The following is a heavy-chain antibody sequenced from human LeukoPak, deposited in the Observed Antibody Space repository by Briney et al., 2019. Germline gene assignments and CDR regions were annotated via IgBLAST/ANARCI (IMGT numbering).Heavy chain of an antibody. Sequence: GGSLRLSCAASGFTFSSYAMSWVRQAPGKGLELVSAISGSGGSTYYADSVKGRFTISRDNSKNTLYLQMNSLRAEATDVYYCANRISYKELGAFDIWGQGTMVTVSS. V-gene: IGHV3-23*01. CDR1: GFTFSSYA. J-gene: IGHJ3*02. CDR2: ISGSGGST. D-gene: IGHD1-26*01. CDR3: ANRISYKELGAFDI.